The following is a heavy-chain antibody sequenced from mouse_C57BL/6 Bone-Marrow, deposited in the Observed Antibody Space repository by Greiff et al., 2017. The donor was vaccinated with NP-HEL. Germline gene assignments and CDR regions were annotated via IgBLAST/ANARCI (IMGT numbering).Heavy chain of an antibody. V-gene: IGHV14-2*01. Sequence: EVKLQQSGAELVKPGASVKLSCTASGFNIKDYYMHWVKQRTEQGLEWIGRIDPEDGETKYAPKFQGKATITADTSSNTAYLQLSSLTSEDTAVYYWASPYGNYGGTCYAMDYWGQGASVTVSS. CDR3: ASPYGNYGGTCYAMDY. CDR2: IDPEDGET. D-gene: IGHD2-1*01. CDR1: GFNIKDYY. J-gene: IGHJ4*01.